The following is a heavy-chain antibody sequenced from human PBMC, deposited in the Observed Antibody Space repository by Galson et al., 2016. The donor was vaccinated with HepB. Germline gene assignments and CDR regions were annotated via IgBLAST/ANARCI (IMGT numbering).Heavy chain of an antibody. CDR2: LSHDGVTK. CDR1: EFTFNNCP. Sequence: SLRLSCAASEFTFNNCPLHWVRQAPGKGLEWVAVLSHDGVTKFYADSVKGRFTISRDNSKNTLYLQMSSLRPEDTAVYYCTKERGSRLTMVRGVLDPFDNWGHGTLVTVS. D-gene: IGHD3-10*01. J-gene: IGHJ3*02. V-gene: IGHV3-30-3*01. CDR3: TKERGSRLTMVRGVLDPFDN.